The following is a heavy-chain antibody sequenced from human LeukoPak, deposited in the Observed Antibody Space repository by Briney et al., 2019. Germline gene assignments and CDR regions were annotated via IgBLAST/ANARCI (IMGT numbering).Heavy chain of an antibody. Sequence: PSETLSLTCTVSGGSISSGDYYWSWIRQPPGKGLEWIGRIYTSGSTNYNPSLKSRVTMSVDTSKNQFSLKLSSVTAADTAVYYCARDWAHIVVVPAAIGGSYYYYMDVWGKGTTVTVSS. J-gene: IGHJ6*03. D-gene: IGHD2-2*02. CDR2: IYTSGST. V-gene: IGHV4-61*02. CDR1: GGSISSGDYY. CDR3: ARDWAHIVVVPAAIGGSYYYYMDV.